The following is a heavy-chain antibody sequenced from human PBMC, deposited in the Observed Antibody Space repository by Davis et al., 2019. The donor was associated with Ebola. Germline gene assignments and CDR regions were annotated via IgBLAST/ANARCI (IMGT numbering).Heavy chain of an antibody. Sequence: GESLKISCTASGFTFGDYAMSWVRQAPGKGLEWVGFIRINAYSGTAEYAASVKGRFTISRDDSKSIVYLHMNSLKTEDTGIYYCTRDAFVAAATEDWGQGTLVTVSS. J-gene: IGHJ4*02. D-gene: IGHD6-13*01. CDR3: TRDAFVAAATED. CDR1: GFTFGDYA. V-gene: IGHV3-49*04. CDR2: IRINAYSGTA.